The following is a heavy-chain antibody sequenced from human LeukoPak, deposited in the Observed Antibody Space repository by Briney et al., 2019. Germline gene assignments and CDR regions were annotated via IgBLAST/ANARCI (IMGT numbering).Heavy chain of an antibody. D-gene: IGHD3-10*01. CDR1: AGSISSYY. CDR3: ARRGSGRVDY. V-gene: IGHV4-59*01. Sequence: PSETLSLTCTVSAGSISSYYGSWIRQSPGKGLEWIGNIFYTGSTDYNTSLKSRVTISVDTSKNQFSLKLNSVTAADTAMYYCARRGSGRVDYWGQGTLVTVSS. J-gene: IGHJ4*02. CDR2: IFYTGST.